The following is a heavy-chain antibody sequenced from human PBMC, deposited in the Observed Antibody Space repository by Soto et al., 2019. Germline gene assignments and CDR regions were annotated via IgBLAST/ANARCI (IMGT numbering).Heavy chain of an antibody. Sequence: EVQLVEAGGGLVQPGGSLRLSCAASGFTVSSNYMSWVRQAPGKGLEWVSVIYSGGSTYYADYVKDRFTISRDNSKNTLYLQMNSLRAEDTAVYYCARGPYYGSGSYLDWGQGTLVTVSS. CDR2: IYSGGST. D-gene: IGHD3-10*01. J-gene: IGHJ4*02. V-gene: IGHV3-66*01. CDR1: GFTVSSNY. CDR3: ARGPYYGSGSYLD.